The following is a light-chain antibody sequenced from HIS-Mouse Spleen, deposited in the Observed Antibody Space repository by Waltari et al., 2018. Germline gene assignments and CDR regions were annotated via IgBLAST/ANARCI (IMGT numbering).Light chain of an antibody. J-gene: IGLJ3*02. CDR2: DNK. Sequence: QSVLTQPPSVSAAPGQKVTISCSGSSSNIGNNYVSWYQQLPGTAPKLLIYDNKKRPSGIPDRFSGSKSGTSATLGITGLQTGDEADYYCGTWDSSLSAWVFCGGTKLTVL. V-gene: IGLV1-51*01. CDR3: GTWDSSLSAWV. CDR1: SSNIGNNY.